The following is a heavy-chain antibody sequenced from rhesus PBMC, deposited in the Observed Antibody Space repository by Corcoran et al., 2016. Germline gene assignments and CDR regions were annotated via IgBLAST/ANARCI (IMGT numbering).Heavy chain of an antibody. Sequence: EVQLVESGGGLVQPGGSLRLSCTGSGFTFSSYYMYWIRQAPGKGLQWVSAINTGGGSTWYTDSVKGRFTISKENAKNTLYLQMNSLKTEDTAVYYCTRDPIAAVDDYWGQGVLVTVSS. D-gene: IGHD6-25*01. V-gene: IGHV3-22*01. CDR1: GFTFSSYY. J-gene: IGHJ4*01. CDR3: TRDPIAAVDDY. CDR2: INTGGGST.